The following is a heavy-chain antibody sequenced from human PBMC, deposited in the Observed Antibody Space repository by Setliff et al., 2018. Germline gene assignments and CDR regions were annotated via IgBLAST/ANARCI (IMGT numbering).Heavy chain of an antibody. CDR3: ARDSAPSYYYDSSGYPFDP. D-gene: IGHD3-22*01. Sequence: PSETLSLTCSVSGASISSHYWSWIRQSSGKDLEWIGTIYYSGSTNYNPSLKSRVTISVDTSKNQFSLKLSSVTAADTAVYYCARDSAPSYYYDSSGYPFDPWGQGTLVTVSS. CDR2: IYYSGST. CDR1: GASISSHY. J-gene: IGHJ5*02. V-gene: IGHV4-59*11.